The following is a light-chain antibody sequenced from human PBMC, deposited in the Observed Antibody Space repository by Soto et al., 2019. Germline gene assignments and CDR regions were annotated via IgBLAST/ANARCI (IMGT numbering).Light chain of an antibody. V-gene: IGKV3-15*01. CDR2: FAS. Sequence: EIVMSQSPATLSVSPGEKATLSCRASQSVSKNLAWYQQKPGQAPRLLIYFASTRATGIPARLSGSGSGTEFTLTISSLQSEDFVVYYCLQYNKWPLTFGGGTKRETK. CDR3: LQYNKWPLT. CDR1: QSVSKN. J-gene: IGKJ4*01.